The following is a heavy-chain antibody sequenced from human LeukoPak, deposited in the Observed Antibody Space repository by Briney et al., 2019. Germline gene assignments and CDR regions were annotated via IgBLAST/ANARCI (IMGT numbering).Heavy chain of an antibody. CDR2: IIPILGIA. D-gene: IGHD5-12*01. CDR3: ARKVSGETDEDY. CDR1: GYTFTSYG. J-gene: IGHJ4*02. V-gene: IGHV1-69*04. Sequence: RASVKVSCKASGYTFTSYGISWVRQAPGQGLEWMGRIIPILGIANYAQKFQGRVTITADKSTSTAYMELSSLRSEDTAVYYCARKVSGETDEDYWGQGTLVTVSS.